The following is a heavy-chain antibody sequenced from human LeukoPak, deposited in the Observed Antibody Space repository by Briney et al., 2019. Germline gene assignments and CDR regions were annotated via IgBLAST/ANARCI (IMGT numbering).Heavy chain of an antibody. Sequence: EASVKVSCKASGGTFSSYAISWVRQAPGQGLEWMGRITPILGIANYAQKFQGRVTITADKSTSTAYMELSSLRSEDTAVYYCARHSRSGYSDYESAFDIWGQGTMVIVSS. J-gene: IGHJ3*02. V-gene: IGHV1-69*04. CDR1: GGTFSSYA. D-gene: IGHD5-12*01. CDR3: ARHSRSGYSDYESAFDI. CDR2: ITPILGIA.